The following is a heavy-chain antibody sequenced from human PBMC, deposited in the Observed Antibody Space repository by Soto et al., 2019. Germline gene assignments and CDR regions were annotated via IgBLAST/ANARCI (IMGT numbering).Heavy chain of an antibody. V-gene: IGHV3-48*02. Sequence: PGGSLRLSWAASGFTFTSYSMNGVRQAPGKGLEWVSYISSSSSTIYYADSVKGRFTISRDNAKNSLYLQMNSLRDEDTAVYYCAREPYYGDYQRAAVAFDTWGQGTMVTVSS. CDR1: GFTFTSYS. J-gene: IGHJ3*02. CDR3: AREPYYGDYQRAAVAFDT. CDR2: ISSSSSTI. D-gene: IGHD4-17*01.